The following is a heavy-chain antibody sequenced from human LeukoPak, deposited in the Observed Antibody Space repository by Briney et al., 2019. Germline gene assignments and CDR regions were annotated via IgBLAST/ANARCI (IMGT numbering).Heavy chain of an antibody. CDR2: IKLDGSEK. V-gene: IGHV3-7*03. D-gene: IGHD3-3*01. Sequence: GGSLRLSCAASGFTFSTYAMSWVRQAPGKGLEWVANIKLDGSEKNYVDSVKGRFTISRDNTKNSLYLQMNSLRVEDTAVFYCARDQYDTWSRRGNFDSWGQGTLVIVSS. CDR1: GFTFSTYA. CDR3: ARDQYDTWSRRGNFDS. J-gene: IGHJ4*02.